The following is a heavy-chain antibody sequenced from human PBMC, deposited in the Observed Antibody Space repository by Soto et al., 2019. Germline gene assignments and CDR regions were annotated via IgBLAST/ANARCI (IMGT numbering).Heavy chain of an antibody. CDR2: INPNSGDT. Sequence: QVQLVQSGAEVKKPGASVKVSCKASGYTFTDYYMHWVRQAPGQGLEWMGWINPNSGDTNYAQKFQGWVTMTRDTSISTAYMELSRLKSDDTAVYYCARGDVFAYWGQGTLVTVSS. CDR3: ARGDVFAY. V-gene: IGHV1-2*04. J-gene: IGHJ4*02. CDR1: GYTFTDYY.